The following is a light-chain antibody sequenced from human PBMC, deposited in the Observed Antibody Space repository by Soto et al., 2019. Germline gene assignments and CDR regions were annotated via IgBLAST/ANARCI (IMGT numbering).Light chain of an antibody. CDR1: SGSVASNF. V-gene: IGLV6-57*01. CDR3: QSYETRPV. J-gene: IGLJ7*01. CDR2: EDY. Sequence: NFMLTQTHSVSASAGKTVSFSCTRSSGSVASNFVQRSQQRPGRSPNTVIYEDYLRPSGVPDHFSGSIDRSSNSASLTISGPKSEDEADWGRQSYETRPVFGGGTQLTVL.